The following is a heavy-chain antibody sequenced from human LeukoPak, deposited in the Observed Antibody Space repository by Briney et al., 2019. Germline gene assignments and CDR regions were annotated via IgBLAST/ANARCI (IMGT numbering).Heavy chain of an antibody. CDR1: GGSISSYY. V-gene: IGHV4-59*01. CDR2: IYYSGST. CDR3: ARAPYSGSYFLDY. D-gene: IGHD1-26*01. Sequence: SETLSLTCTVSGGSISSYYWSWIRQPPGKGLEWIGYIYYSGSTNYNPSLKSRVTISVDTSKNQFSLKLSSVTAADTAVYYCARAPYSGSYFLDYWGQGTLVTVSS. J-gene: IGHJ4*02.